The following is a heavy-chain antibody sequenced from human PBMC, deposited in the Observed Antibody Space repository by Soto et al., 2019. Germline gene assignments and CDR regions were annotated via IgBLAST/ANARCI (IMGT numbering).Heavy chain of an antibody. V-gene: IGHV3-74*01. CDR2: INTDGSNT. D-gene: IGHD2-15*01. CDR3: AREFCSGGNCYTYYFDP. J-gene: IGHJ5*02. Sequence: GGSLRLSCAASGLTFNRYWMHWVRHAPGKGLVWVSHINTDGSNTNYADSVKGRFTISRDNAKSALFLQMNSLRDEDSAVYYCAREFCSGGNCYTYYFDPWGQGIPVTVSS. CDR1: GLTFNRYW.